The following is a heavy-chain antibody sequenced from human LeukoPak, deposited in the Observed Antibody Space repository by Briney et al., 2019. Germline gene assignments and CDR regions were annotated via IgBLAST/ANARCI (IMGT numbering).Heavy chain of an antibody. J-gene: IGHJ4*02. Sequence: GASVKVSCKASGYTFTGYYMRWVRQAPGQGLEWMGWINPNSGGTNYAQKFQGRVTMTRDTSISTAYMELSRLRSDDTAVYYCARGVVTTVTFPFGYWGQGTLVTVSS. CDR2: INPNSGGT. CDR1: GYTFTGYY. CDR3: ARGVVTTVTFPFGY. D-gene: IGHD4-17*01. V-gene: IGHV1-2*02.